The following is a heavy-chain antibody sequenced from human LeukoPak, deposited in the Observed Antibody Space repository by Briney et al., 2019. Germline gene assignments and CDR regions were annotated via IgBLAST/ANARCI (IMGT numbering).Heavy chain of an antibody. CDR1: GYTFSSDY. V-gene: IGHV1-46*01. CDR2: INPSGGST. Sequence: ASVKVSCKASGYTFSSDYMHWVRQAPGQGLEWMGIINPSGGSTSYAQKFQGRVTMTRDMSTSTVYMELSSLRSEDTAVYYCARDRAVVTEGFDYWGQGTLVTVSS. D-gene: IGHD2-21*02. CDR3: ARDRAVVTEGFDY. J-gene: IGHJ4*02.